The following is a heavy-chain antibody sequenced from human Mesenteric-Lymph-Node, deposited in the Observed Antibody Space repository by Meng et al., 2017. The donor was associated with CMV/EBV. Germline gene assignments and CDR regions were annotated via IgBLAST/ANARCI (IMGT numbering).Heavy chain of an antibody. CDR1: FSSYD. CDR3: AKDHAFYYDFWSGGAFDY. D-gene: IGHD3-3*01. V-gene: IGHV3-33*06. CDR2: IWYDGSDK. J-gene: IGHJ4*02. Sequence: FSSYDLYWVRQAPGKGLEWRAVIWYDGSDKYYADSVKGRFTISRDNSKNTLYLQMNSLRAEDTAVYYCAKDHAFYYDFWSGGAFDYWGQGTLVTVSS.